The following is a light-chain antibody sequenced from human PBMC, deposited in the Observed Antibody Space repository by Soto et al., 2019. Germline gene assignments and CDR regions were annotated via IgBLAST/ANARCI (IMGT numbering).Light chain of an antibody. CDR3: QHYNIYPYT. CDR2: NAS. Sequence: DIQMTQSPSTLSVSLGDRVTITCRASQSISDWLAWYQQKPGKAPSLLISNASSLESAVPSRFSGSGSGTDFPLTISRLQPDDIVTYYCQHYNIYPYTFGQGTKLEIK. CDR1: QSISDW. J-gene: IGKJ2*01. V-gene: IGKV1-5*03.